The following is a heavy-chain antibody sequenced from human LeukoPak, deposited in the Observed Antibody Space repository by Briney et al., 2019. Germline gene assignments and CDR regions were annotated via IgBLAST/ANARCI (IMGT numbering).Heavy chain of an antibody. Sequence: GESLMISCKCSGYIVPSYWMGWVRQMPGKGLEWMGIIYPGDSDTRYSPPFQGQITISADKCISTAYLQWSSLDVSDSAMYCCARPDLVYFDYWVQGTLVTVSS. D-gene: IGHD2-2*01. J-gene: IGHJ4*02. CDR1: GYIVPSYW. CDR2: IYPGDSDT. CDR3: ARPDLVYFDY. V-gene: IGHV5-51*01.